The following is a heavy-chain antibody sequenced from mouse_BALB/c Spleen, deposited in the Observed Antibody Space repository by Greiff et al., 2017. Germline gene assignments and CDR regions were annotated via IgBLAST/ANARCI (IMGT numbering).Heavy chain of an antibody. CDR1: GFSLTSYG. CDR3: ARDYYGSLSYYFDY. Sequence: QVQLQQSGPGLVQPSQSLSITCTVSGFSLTSYGVHWVRQPPGKGLEWLGVIWAGGSTNYNSALMSRLSISKDNSKSQVFLKMNSLQTDDTAMYYCARDYYGSLSYYFDYWGQGTTLTVSS. J-gene: IGHJ2*01. V-gene: IGHV2-9*02. CDR2: IWAGGST. D-gene: IGHD1-1*01.